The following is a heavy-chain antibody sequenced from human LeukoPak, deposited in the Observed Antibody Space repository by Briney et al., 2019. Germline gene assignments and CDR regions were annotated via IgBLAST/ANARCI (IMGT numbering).Heavy chain of an antibody. D-gene: IGHD6-19*01. J-gene: IGHJ4*02. V-gene: IGHV3-20*04. CDR2: INWNGDST. CDR1: GFSFDDYG. CDR3: TRAPYSSGWYTVDF. Sequence: GGSLRLSCAASGFSFDDYGLTWVRQAPGKGLEWVSGINWNGDSTDYADSVKGRFTISRDNAKNSLYLQMDSLRDEDTAVYYCTRAPYSSGWYTVDFWGQGTLVTVSS.